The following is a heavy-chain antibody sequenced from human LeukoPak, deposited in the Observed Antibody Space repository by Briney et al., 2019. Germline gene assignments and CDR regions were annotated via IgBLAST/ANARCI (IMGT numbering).Heavy chain of an antibody. Sequence: ASVKVSCKASGYTFTIYGISWVRQAPGQGLEWMGWISAYNDNTNYAQKVQGRVTMTTDTSTSTAYMELRSLRCEDTCVYYCASTGKAYDILTGYYGEDAFDIWGQGTMVTVSS. D-gene: IGHD3-9*01. J-gene: IGHJ3*02. V-gene: IGHV1-18*01. CDR2: ISAYNDNT. CDR1: GYTFTIYG. CDR3: ASTGKAYDILTGYYGEDAFDI.